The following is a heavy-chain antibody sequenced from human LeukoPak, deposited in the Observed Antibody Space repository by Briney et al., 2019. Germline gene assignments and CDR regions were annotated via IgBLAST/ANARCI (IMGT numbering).Heavy chain of an antibody. Sequence: SETLSLTCAVYGGSFSGYYWSWIRQPPGKGLEWIGEINHSGSTNYNPSLKSRVTVSVDTSKNQFSLKLSSVTAADTAVYYCARGREQQLVPPTRRMFDPWGQGTLVTVSS. CDR2: INHSGST. V-gene: IGHV4-34*01. CDR1: GGSFSGYY. J-gene: IGHJ5*02. CDR3: ARGREQQLVPPTRRMFDP. D-gene: IGHD6-13*01.